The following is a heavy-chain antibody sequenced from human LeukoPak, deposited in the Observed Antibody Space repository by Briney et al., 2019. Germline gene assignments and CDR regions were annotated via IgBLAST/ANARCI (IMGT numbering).Heavy chain of an antibody. CDR1: GFTFSSYA. CDR2: ISYDGSNK. V-gene: IGHV3-30*04. J-gene: IGHJ6*03. D-gene: IGHD3-22*01. CDR3: ARDSSITMTTYYYYYYMDV. Sequence: PGRSLRLSCAASGFTFSSYAMHWVRQAPGKGLEWVAVISYDGSNKYYADSVKGRFTISRDNSKNTLYLQMNSLRAEDTAVYYCARDSSITMTTYYYYYYMDVWGKGTTVTISS.